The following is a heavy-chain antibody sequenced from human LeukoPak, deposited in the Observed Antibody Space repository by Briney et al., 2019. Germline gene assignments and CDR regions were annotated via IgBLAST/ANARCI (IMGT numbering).Heavy chain of an antibody. Sequence: SVKVSCKASGGTFSSYAISWVRQAPGQGLEWMGGIIPIFGTANYAQKFQGRVTITADESTSTAYMKLSSLRSEDTAVYYCARRYCSSTSCHGPYYGMDVWGQGTTVTVSS. J-gene: IGHJ6*02. CDR2: IIPIFGTA. CDR3: ARRYCSSTSCHGPYYGMDV. V-gene: IGHV1-69*13. D-gene: IGHD2-2*01. CDR1: GGTFSSYA.